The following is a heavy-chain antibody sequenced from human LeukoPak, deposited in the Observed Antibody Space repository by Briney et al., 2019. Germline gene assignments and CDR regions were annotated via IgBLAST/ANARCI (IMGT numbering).Heavy chain of an antibody. V-gene: IGHV3-74*01. CDR1: GFSFSSYW. CDR2: FNGDGSTT. CDR3: VRDYYYGMDV. Sequence: GSLRLSCAVSGFSFSSYWVHWVHQAPGKGLVWVSRFNGDGSTTTYADSVKGRFTISRDNAKNTLYLQMNSLRAEDTAVYYCVRDYYYGMDVWGQGTTVTVSS. J-gene: IGHJ6*02.